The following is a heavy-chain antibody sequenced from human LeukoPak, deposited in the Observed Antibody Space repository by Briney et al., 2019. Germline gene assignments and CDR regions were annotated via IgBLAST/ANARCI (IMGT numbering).Heavy chain of an antibody. J-gene: IGHJ4*02. V-gene: IGHV3-7*04. CDR1: GFTFSVFW. CDR3: ARVVGGGLDY. Sequence: GGSLRLSCAASGFTFSVFWMSWVRQAPGKGLEWVANIKQDGSEKYYVDSVRGRFTVSGDNAKNSLYLQMNSLRAEDTAVYYCARVVGGGLDYWGQGALVTVSS. CDR2: IKQDGSEK.